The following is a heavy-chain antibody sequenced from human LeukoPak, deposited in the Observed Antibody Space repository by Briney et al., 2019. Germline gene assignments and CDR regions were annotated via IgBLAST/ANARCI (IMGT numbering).Heavy chain of an antibody. CDR3: ARDPYNRGGYGAFDL. V-gene: IGHV3-7*01. Sequence: PGGSLRLSCAASGFTFSDSWMSWVRQTPGRGLEWVANIHPDGSEQYYLDSVRGRFTISGDNAKSSIYLQMNSLRDDDTAVYYCARDPYNRGGYGAFDLWGLGTTVAVSS. J-gene: IGHJ3*01. CDR1: GFTFSDSW. CDR2: IHPDGSEQ. D-gene: IGHD3-22*01.